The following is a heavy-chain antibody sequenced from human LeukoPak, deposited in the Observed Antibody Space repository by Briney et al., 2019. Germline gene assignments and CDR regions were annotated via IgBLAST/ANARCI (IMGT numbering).Heavy chain of an antibody. CDR2: INWNGGST. CDR1: GFTFSSYA. CDR3: ARAYDSSGYYYVRGSFDY. J-gene: IGHJ4*02. D-gene: IGHD3-22*01. Sequence: GGSLRLSCAASGFTFSSYAMSWVRQAPGKGLEWVSGINWNGGSTGYADSVKGRFTISRDNAKNSLYLQMNSLRAEDTALYYCARAYDSSGYYYVRGSFDYWGQGTLVTVSS. V-gene: IGHV3-20*04.